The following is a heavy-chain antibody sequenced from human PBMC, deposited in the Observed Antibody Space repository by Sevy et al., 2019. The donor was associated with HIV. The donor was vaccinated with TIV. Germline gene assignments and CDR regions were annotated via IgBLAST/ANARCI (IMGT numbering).Heavy chain of an antibody. V-gene: IGHV1-8*01. CDR1: GYTFTSYD. J-gene: IGHJ5*02. Sequence: ASVKVSCKASGYTFTSYDINWLRQATGQGLEWMGWMNPNSGNTGYAQKFQGRVTMTRNTSISTAYMELSSLRSEDTAVYYCARGVRPPGYCSGGSCYFSWFDPWGQGTLVTVSS. CDR3: ARGVRPPGYCSGGSCYFSWFDP. D-gene: IGHD2-15*01. CDR2: MNPNSGNT.